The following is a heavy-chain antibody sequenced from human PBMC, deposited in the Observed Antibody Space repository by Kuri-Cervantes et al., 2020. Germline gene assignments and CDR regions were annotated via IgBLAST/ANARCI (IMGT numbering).Heavy chain of an antibody. Sequence: ASVKVSCKASGYTFTSYDINWVRQATGQGLEWMGWMNPNSGNTGYAQKFQGRVTMTRNTSISTAYMELSSLRSEDTAVYYCARQSSGTVTTRFYYYYYYMDVWGKGTTVTVSS. V-gene: IGHV1-8*02. CDR2: MNPNSGNT. CDR1: GYTFTSYD. J-gene: IGHJ6*03. CDR3: ARQSSGTVTTRFYYYYYYMDV. D-gene: IGHD4-11*01.